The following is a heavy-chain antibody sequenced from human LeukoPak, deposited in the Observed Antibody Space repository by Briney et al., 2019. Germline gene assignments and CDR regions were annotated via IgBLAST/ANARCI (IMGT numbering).Heavy chain of an antibody. CDR2: ISSSSSTI. CDR3: AKDVYYYDSSGPELDY. Sequence: GGSLNLSCAASGFPFSSYSMNWVRQAPGKGLEWVSYISSSSSTIYYADSVKGRFTISRDNAKNSLYLQMNSLRAEDTALYYCAKDVYYYDSSGPELDYWGQGTLVTVSS. V-gene: IGHV3-48*04. D-gene: IGHD3-22*01. J-gene: IGHJ4*02. CDR1: GFPFSSYS.